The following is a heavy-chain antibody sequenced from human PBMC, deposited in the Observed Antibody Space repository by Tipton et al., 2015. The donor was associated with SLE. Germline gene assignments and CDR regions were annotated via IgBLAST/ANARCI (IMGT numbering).Heavy chain of an antibody. Sequence: TLSLTCTVSGGSISSYYWSWIRQPPGKGLEWIGYIYYSGSTNYNPSLKSRVTISVDTSKNQFSLKLSSVTAADTAVYYCARVISSYYYDSSGYFPDAFDFWGQGTMVTVSS. CDR3: ARVISSYYYDSSGYFPDAFDF. D-gene: IGHD3-22*01. J-gene: IGHJ3*01. CDR2: IYYSGST. CDR1: GGSISSYY. V-gene: IGHV4-59*01.